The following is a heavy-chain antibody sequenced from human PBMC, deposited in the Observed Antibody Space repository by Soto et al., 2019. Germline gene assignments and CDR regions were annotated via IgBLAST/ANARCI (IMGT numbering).Heavy chain of an antibody. CDR3: ARSGSSTANWFDS. J-gene: IGHJ5*01. D-gene: IGHD2-2*01. Sequence: SETLSLTCTVSGGSLNIGGYYWTWIRQRPGKGLEWIGFIYYTGKTYYNPSLQSRVSMSVGASYSQFSLSLRSVTAADTAVYFCARSGSSTANWFDSWGQGTLVTVSS. V-gene: IGHV4-31*03. CDR2: IYYTGKT. CDR1: GGSLNIGGYY.